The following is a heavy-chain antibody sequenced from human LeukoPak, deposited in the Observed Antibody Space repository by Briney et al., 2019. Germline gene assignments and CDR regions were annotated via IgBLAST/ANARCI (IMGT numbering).Heavy chain of an antibody. V-gene: IGHV4-39*01. CDR1: GGSITSSSYY. D-gene: IGHD1-14*01. CDR2: IYYSGNT. CDR3: ARHDGSNNLDY. J-gene: IGHJ4*02. Sequence: SETLSLTCTVSGGSITSSSYYWGWIRQPPGKGLEWIGSIYYSGNTYYKPSLKSRVTISVDTSKNQFSLKLGSVTAADTAVYYCARHDGSNNLDYWGQGTLVTVSS.